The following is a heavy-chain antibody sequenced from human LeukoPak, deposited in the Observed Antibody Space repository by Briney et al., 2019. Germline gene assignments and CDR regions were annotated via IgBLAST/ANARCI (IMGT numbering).Heavy chain of an antibody. CDR2: IYSGGST. V-gene: IGHV3-66*04. CDR3: ARPGTYSSSWYYFDY. Sequence: AGSLRLSCAASGFTVSSNYMSWVRQAPGKGLEWVSVIYSGGSTYYADSVKGRFTISRDNSKNTLYLQMNSLRAEDTAVYYCARPGTYSSSWYYFDYWGQGTLVTVSS. CDR1: GFTVSSNY. D-gene: IGHD6-13*01. J-gene: IGHJ4*02.